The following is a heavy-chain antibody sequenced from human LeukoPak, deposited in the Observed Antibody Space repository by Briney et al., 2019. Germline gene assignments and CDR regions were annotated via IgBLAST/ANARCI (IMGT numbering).Heavy chain of an antibody. CDR1: GFTVSSNY. CDR3: ANSARESGYSKWSGGTGYYFDY. J-gene: IGHJ4*02. V-gene: IGHV3-53*01. CDR2: IYSGGYT. D-gene: IGHD6-13*01. Sequence: GGSLRLSCAASGFTVSSNYMSWVRQAPGKGLEWVSIIYSGGYTYYADSVKGRFTISRDNSKNTLYLQMNSLRAEDTAVYYCANSARESGYSKWSGGTGYYFDYWGQGTLVTVSS.